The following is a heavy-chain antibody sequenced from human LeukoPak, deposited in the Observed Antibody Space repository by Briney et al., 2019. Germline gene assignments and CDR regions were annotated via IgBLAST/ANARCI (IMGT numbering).Heavy chain of an antibody. J-gene: IGHJ4*02. D-gene: IGHD3-22*01. CDR3: ASPGTRYYDSSVPGVY. V-gene: IGHV1-18*01. CDR2: INTNNGDT. Sequence: ASVKVSCKASGYTFTSYGISWVRQAPGQGLEWMGWINTNNGDTHYAQKIQGRVTMTTDTSTSTAYMELRSLRSEDTAVYYCASPGTRYYDSSVPGVYWGQGTLVTVSS. CDR1: GYTFTSYG.